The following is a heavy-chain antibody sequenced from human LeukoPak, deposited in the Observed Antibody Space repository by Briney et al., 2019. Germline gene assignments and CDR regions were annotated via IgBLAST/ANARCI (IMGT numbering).Heavy chain of an antibody. CDR1: VGTFSSYA. CDR2: IIPIFGTA. J-gene: IGHJ4*02. Sequence: ASVKVSCKASVGTFSSYAISWVRQAPGQGLEWMGGIIPIFGTANYAQKFQGRVTITADESTSTAYMELSSLRSEDTAVYYCARYKGSPYYSGGSCTNDYWGQGTLVTVSS. CDR3: ARYKGSPYYSGGSCTNDY. D-gene: IGHD2-15*01. V-gene: IGHV1-69*13.